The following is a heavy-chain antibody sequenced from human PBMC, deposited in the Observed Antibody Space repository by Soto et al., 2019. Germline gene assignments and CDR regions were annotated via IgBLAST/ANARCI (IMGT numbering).Heavy chain of an antibody. V-gene: IGHV4-59*01. D-gene: IGHD4-17*01. CDR2: IYYTGAT. Sequence: QVQLQESGPGLVKPSETLSLTCTVSGGSISSYYWTWIRQPPGKGLEWIGYIYYTGATRYNPSLKSRVTISVDTSKNHFSLKLTSVTAADTAVYYCARVPGAPHYYYFYGMDVWGQGTTVTVSS. J-gene: IGHJ6*02. CDR1: GGSISSYY. CDR3: ARVPGAPHYYYFYGMDV.